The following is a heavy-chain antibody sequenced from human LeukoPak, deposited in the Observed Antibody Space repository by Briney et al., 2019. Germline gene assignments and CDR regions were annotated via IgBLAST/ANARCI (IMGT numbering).Heavy chain of an antibody. CDR1: GFTFSSYS. CDR3: AKGGPPYGDYVYFDY. V-gene: IGHV3-23*01. Sequence: PGGSLRLSCAASGFTFSSYSMNWVRQAPGKGLEWVSGISGSGGITYYADSVKGRFTISRDNSKSTLYLQMSSLRAEDTALYYCAKGGPPYGDYVYFDYWGQGTLVTVSS. J-gene: IGHJ4*02. CDR2: ISGSGGIT. D-gene: IGHD4-17*01.